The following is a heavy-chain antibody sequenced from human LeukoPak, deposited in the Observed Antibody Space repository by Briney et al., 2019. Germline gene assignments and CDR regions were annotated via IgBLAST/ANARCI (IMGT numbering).Heavy chain of an antibody. V-gene: IGHV4-39*07. CDR2: IYHSGST. CDR1: GGSISSSSHY. J-gene: IGHJ4*02. CDR3: ASDTTGYSSNWYRRFDY. Sequence: SETLSLTCTVSGGSISSSSHYWGWIRQPPGKGLEWIGEIYHSGSTNYNPSLKSRVTMSVDKSKNQFSLKLSSVTAADTAVYYCASDTTGYSSNWYRRFDYWGQGTLVTVSS. D-gene: IGHD6-13*01.